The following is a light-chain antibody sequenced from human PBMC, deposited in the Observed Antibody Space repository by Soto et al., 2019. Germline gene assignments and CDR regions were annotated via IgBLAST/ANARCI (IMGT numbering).Light chain of an antibody. CDR1: ESVSSN. J-gene: IGKJ1*01. Sequence: EIVMTQSPATLSVSPGERATLSCRASESVSSNLAGYQQKPGQAPRILISGASTRATGIPARFSGSGSGTEFTLTISSLQSEDFAVYYCQQYNYWPPWTFGQGTKVEIK. CDR2: GAS. CDR3: QQYNYWPPWT. V-gene: IGKV3-15*01.